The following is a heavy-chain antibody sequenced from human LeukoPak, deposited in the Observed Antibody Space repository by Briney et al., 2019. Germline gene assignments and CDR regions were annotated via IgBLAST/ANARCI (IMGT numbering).Heavy chain of an antibody. CDR2: INSDGNST. Sequence: HPSETLSLTCTVSGGSISSGGYYWSWVRQAPGKGLVWVSRINSDGNSTNYADSVKGRFTISRDNAKNTLYLQMNSLRAEDTAVYFCARVLDGSGSRSFDYWGQGTLVTVSS. J-gene: IGHJ4*02. CDR1: GGSISSGGYY. D-gene: IGHD3-10*01. V-gene: IGHV3-74*01. CDR3: ARVLDGSGSRSFDY.